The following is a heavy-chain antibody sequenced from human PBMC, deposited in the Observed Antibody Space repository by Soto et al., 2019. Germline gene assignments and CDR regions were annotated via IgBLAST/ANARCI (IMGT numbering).Heavy chain of an antibody. CDR3: ARDPSGIAAAGTHYYYYGMDV. J-gene: IGHJ6*02. Sequence: SVKVSCKASGGTFSSYAISWVRQAPGQGLEWMGGIIPIFGTANYAQKFQGRVTITADESTSTAYMELSSLRSEDTAVYYCARDPSGIAAAGTHYYYYGMDVWGQGTTVTVSS. CDR2: IIPIFGTA. D-gene: IGHD6-13*01. CDR1: GGTFSSYA. V-gene: IGHV1-69*13.